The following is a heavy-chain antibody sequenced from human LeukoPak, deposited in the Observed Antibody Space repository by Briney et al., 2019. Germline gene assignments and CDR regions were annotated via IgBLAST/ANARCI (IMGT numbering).Heavy chain of an antibody. CDR1: GYTFTGYY. V-gene: IGHV1-2*02. Sequence: ASVKVSCKASGYTFTGYYIHWVRQAPGQGLEWMGWINPNSGATNCAQKFQGRVTMTRDTSISTAYMELSSLRSEDTAVYYCARDREDTAMVTVLDYWGQGTLVTVSS. CDR2: INPNSGAT. D-gene: IGHD5-18*01. CDR3: ARDREDTAMVTVLDY. J-gene: IGHJ4*02.